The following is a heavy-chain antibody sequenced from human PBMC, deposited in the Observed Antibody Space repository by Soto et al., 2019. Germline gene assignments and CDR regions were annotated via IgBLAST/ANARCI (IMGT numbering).Heavy chain of an antibody. D-gene: IGHD6-13*01. CDR2: IYSGGST. Sequence: GGSLRLSCAASGFTISGNYMSWVRKAPGKGLEWVSVIYSGGSTYYADSVKGRFTISRDNSKNTLYLQMSSLRAEDTAVYYCARRQISPPTRGAASARGAMDVWGQGTTVTVSS. CDR1: GFTISGNY. J-gene: IGHJ6*02. V-gene: IGHV3-66*04. CDR3: ARRQISPPTRGAASARGAMDV.